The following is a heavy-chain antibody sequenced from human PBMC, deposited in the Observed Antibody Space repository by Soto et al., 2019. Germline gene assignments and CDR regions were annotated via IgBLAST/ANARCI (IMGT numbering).Heavy chain of an antibody. Sequence: QVQLQESGPGLVKPSETLSLTCTVSGSSVSSGSYYWSWIRQPPGKGLEWIGYIYYIGNTNYNPSLKCRVTISVDTSKNQFSLKLSSVTAADTAVYYCARDSWFHWFDPWGQGTLVTVSS. V-gene: IGHV4-61*01. CDR1: GSSVSSGSYY. CDR3: ARDSWFHWFDP. CDR2: IYYIGNT. J-gene: IGHJ5*02. D-gene: IGHD3-10*01.